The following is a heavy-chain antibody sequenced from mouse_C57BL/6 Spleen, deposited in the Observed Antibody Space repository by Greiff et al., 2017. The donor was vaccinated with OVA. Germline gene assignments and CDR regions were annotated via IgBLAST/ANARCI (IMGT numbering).Heavy chain of an antibody. CDR2: IYPGDGDT. Sequence: QVQLQQSGPELVKPGASVKISCKASGYAFSSSWMNWVKQRPGKGLEWIGRIYPGDGDTNYNGKFKGKATLTADKSSSTAYMQHSSLTSEDSAVYFCARKETGLDYWGQGTTLTVSS. CDR1: GYAFSSSW. D-gene: IGHD4-1*01. V-gene: IGHV1-82*01. CDR3: ARKETGLDY. J-gene: IGHJ2*01.